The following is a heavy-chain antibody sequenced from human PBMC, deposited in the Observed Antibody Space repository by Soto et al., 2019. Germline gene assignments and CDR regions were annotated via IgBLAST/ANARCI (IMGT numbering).Heavy chain of an antibody. CDR1: GYTLTELS. J-gene: IGHJ4*02. Sequence: ASLKGSCKVSGYTLTELSMHWVLQAPGKGLEWMGGFDPEDGETIYAQKFQGRVTMTEDTSTDTAYMELSSLRSEDTAVYYCATLIQLWPGHYFDYWGQGTLVTVSS. CDR2: FDPEDGET. CDR3: ATLIQLWPGHYFDY. V-gene: IGHV1-24*01. D-gene: IGHD5-18*01.